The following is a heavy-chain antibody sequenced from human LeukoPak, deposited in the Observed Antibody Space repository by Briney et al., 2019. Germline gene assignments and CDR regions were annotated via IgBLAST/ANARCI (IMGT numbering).Heavy chain of an antibody. CDR2: ILYDGSNK. D-gene: IGHD3-10*02. CDR1: GFTFSSYG. J-gene: IGHJ6*04. Sequence: PGRSLRLSCAASGFTFSSYGMHWVRQAPGKGLEWVAVILYDGSNKYYADSVKGRFTISRDNAKNSLYLQMNSLRAEDTAGYYCAELGITMTGGVWGKGTTVTISS. CDR3: AELGITMTGGV. V-gene: IGHV3-30*18.